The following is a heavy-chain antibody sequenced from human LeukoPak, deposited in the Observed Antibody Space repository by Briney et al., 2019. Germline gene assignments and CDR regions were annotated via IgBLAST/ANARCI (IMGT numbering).Heavy chain of an antibody. CDR3: ARGSFPSDDILTGPFDN. J-gene: IGHJ4*02. CDR1: GFTFTSHG. CDR2: ISSYNGNT. Sequence: GASVKVSCKASGFTFTSHGFSWVRQAPGQGLEWMGWISSYNGNTNYAQKLQGRATMTTDTSTSTAYMELRSLRSDDTAVYYCARGSFPSDDILTGPFDNWGQGTLVTVSS. D-gene: IGHD3-9*01. V-gene: IGHV1-18*01.